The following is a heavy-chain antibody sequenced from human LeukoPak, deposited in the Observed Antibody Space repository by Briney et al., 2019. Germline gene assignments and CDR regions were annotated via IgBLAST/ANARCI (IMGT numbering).Heavy chain of an antibody. D-gene: IGHD2-2*01. CDR3: ARDQVQHCSAASCYVIDK. CDR2: MSYDGSKK. Sequence: PGGALRLSCAASGFTFYVYAMHWVRQAPGKGVEGVAVMSYDGSKKYYADSVQGRFTISREKSQNTVHLQRRSVGPGDTAVYYCARDQVQHCSAASCYVIDKWGPGTLVAVSS. J-gene: IGHJ4*02. CDR1: GFTFYVYA. V-gene: IGHV3-30*04.